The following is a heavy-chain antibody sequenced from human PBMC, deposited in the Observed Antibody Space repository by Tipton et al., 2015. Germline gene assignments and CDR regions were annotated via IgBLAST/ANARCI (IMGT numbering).Heavy chain of an antibody. J-gene: IGHJ4*02. D-gene: IGHD2-15*01. CDR1: GGSMSDYY. CDR3: ADPLYCSGGGCYPSGY. Sequence: TLSLTCTVSGGSMSDYYWNWIRQPPGKGLEWIGTIYYTGSTSYNPSLKSRVTISVDTSKNQFSLKLSSVTAADTAVYYCADPLYCSGGGCYPSGYWGQGTLVTVSS. CDR2: IYYTGST. V-gene: IGHV4-59*04.